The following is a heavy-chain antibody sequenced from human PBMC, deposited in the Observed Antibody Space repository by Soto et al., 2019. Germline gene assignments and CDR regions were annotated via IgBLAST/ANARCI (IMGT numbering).Heavy chain of an antibody. CDR2: IYWDDDK. Sequence: QITLKESGPTLVKPTQTLTLTCTFSGFSLSTTEEGVGWIRQPPGKAPEWLALIYWDDDKRYSPSLKTRLTITKDTSKNQVVLTLTNVDPVDTATYYCAHGSCFGADCYPNPYFEFWGQGILVTVSS. CDR1: GFSLSTTEEG. V-gene: IGHV2-5*02. CDR3: AHGSCFGADCYPNPYFEF. J-gene: IGHJ4*02. D-gene: IGHD2-21*02.